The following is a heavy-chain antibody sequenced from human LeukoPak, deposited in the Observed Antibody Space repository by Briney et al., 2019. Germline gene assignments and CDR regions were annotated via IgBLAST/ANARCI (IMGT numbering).Heavy chain of an antibody. CDR3: AKEQLDDAFDI. J-gene: IGHJ3*02. V-gene: IGHV3-53*01. Sequence: GGSLRLSCAASGFTVSSNYMSWVRQAPGKGLEWVSVIYSGGSTYYADSVKGRFTISRDNSKNTLYLQMNSLRAEDTAVYYCAKEQLDDAFDIWGQGTMVTVSS. CDR2: IYSGGST. D-gene: IGHD6-13*01. CDR1: GFTVSSNY.